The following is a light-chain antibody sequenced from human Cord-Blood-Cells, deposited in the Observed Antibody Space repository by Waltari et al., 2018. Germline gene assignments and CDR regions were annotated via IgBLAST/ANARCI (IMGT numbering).Light chain of an antibody. CDR1: SSNIGSNT. CDR2: SNN. Sequence: QPVLTQPPSASGTPGQRVTISCSGSSSNIGSNTVTWYQQLPGTAPKLLIYSNNQRPSGVPDRFSGSKSGTSASLAISGLQSEDEADYYCAAWDDSLNVWVFGGGTKLTVL. V-gene: IGLV1-44*01. CDR3: AAWDDSLNVWV. J-gene: IGLJ3*02.